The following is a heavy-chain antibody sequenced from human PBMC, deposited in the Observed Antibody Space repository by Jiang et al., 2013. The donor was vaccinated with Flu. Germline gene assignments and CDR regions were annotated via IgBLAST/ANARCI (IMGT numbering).Heavy chain of an antibody. J-gene: IGHJ6*02. Sequence: SLKISCKGSGYSFTSYWIGWVRQMPGKGLEWMGIIYPGDSDTRYSPSFQGQVTISADKSISTAYLQWSSLKASDTAMYYCARNYGSGSYYGYYYGMDVWGQGTTVTVSS. D-gene: IGHD3-10*01. CDR3: ARNYGSGSYYGYYYGMDV. CDR2: IYPGDSDT. CDR1: GYSFTSYW. V-gene: IGHV5-51*01.